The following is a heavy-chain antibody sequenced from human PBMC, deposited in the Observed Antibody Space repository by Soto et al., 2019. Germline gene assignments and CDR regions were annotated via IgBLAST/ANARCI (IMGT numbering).Heavy chain of an antibody. CDR2: IYYSGST. J-gene: IGHJ1*01. Sequence: PSETLSLTCTVSGGSISSYYWSWIRQPPGKGLEWIGYIYYSGSTNYNPSLKSRVTISVDTSKNQFSLKLSSVTAADTVVYYCASAWYYYHRSRHSLWGQGTLVTVSS. V-gene: IGHV4-59*12. CDR3: ASAWYYYHRSRHSL. D-gene: IGHD3-22*01. CDR1: GGSISSYY.